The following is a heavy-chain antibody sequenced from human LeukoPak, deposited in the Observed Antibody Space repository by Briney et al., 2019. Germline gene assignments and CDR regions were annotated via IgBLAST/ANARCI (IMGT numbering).Heavy chain of an antibody. CDR2: IYTSGST. Sequence: NPSETLSLTCTVSGGSISSGSYYWSWIRQPAGKGLEWIGRIYTSGSTNYNPSLKSRVTISVDTSKNQFSLKLSSVTAADTAVYYCARGSATMVRGVIKASVWFDPWGQGTLVTVSS. J-gene: IGHJ5*02. V-gene: IGHV4-61*02. CDR1: GGSISSGSYY. CDR3: ARGSATMVRGVIKASVWFDP. D-gene: IGHD3-10*01.